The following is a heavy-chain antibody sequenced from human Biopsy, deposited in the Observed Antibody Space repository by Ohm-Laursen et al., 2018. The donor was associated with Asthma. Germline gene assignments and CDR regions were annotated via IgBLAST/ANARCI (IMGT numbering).Heavy chain of an antibody. D-gene: IGHD1-26*01. CDR3: AKDVFPGWELRRGPDY. CDR2: ISFDGSNK. Sequence: SLRLSCSASGFTFRSYAMHWVRQAPGKGLEWVAVISFDGSNKNYTDSVKGRFTISRDNSRNTLHLQMNSLRAEDTAVYYCAKDVFPGWELRRGPDYWGQGTLVTVSS. V-gene: IGHV3-30*04. CDR1: GFTFRSYA. J-gene: IGHJ4*02.